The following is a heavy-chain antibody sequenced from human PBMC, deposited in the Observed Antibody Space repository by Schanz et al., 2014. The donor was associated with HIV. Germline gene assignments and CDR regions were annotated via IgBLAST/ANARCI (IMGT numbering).Heavy chain of an antibody. CDR1: GFTFSNFW. CDR3: ARGLVT. J-gene: IGHJ4*02. CDR2: INNDGSNT. Sequence: EEQLVESGGGFGLPGGSLRLSCAASGFTFSNFWMHWVRQAPGKGLVWVSRINNDGSNTLYADSVKGRFAISRDNAKNTLHLQMNSLRVEDTAVYFCARGLVTWGQGTLVTVSS. V-gene: IGHV3-74*01. D-gene: IGHD2-21*02.